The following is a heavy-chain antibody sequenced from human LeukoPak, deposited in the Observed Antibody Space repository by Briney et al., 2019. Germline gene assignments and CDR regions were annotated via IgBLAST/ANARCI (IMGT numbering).Heavy chain of an antibody. Sequence: SETLSLTCIVSSGSISRGDYDWSSIRQPPGKGLDWIGYIYYSGSTYYNPSLKSRVTISVDTSRNQFSLKVSSVTAADTAVYYCATRGYDSSGLDYWGRGTLVTVSS. V-gene: IGHV4-30-4*08. CDR3: ATRGYDSSGLDY. J-gene: IGHJ4*02. CDR2: IYYSGST. D-gene: IGHD3-22*01. CDR1: SGSISRGDYD.